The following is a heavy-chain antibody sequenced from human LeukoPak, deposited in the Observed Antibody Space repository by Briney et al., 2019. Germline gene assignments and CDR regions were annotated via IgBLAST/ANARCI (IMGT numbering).Heavy chain of an antibody. CDR3: AKVLVAVAAGDFDY. J-gene: IGHJ4*02. CDR1: GLTFSNFG. V-gene: IGHV3-23*01. Sequence: GGTLRLSCAASGLTFSNFGMSWVRQSPGKGLEWVSAISGSGGTTNYADSVKGRFTISRDNSKNTLYLQMNSLRAEDTAVYYCAKVLVAVAAGDFDYWGQGTLVTVSS. D-gene: IGHD2-15*01. CDR2: ISGSGGTT.